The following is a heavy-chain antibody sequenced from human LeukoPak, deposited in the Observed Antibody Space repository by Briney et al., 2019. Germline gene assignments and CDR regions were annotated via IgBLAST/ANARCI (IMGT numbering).Heavy chain of an antibody. J-gene: IGHJ4*02. CDR1: GGSFSGYY. Sequence: SETLSLTCAVYGGSFSGYYWSWIRQPPGKGLEWIGEINHSGSTNYNPSLKSRVTISVDTSKNQFSLKLSSVTAADTAVYYCARDPPSRIGAASYYFDYWGQGTLVTVSS. V-gene: IGHV4-34*01. D-gene: IGHD6-13*01. CDR3: ARDPPSRIGAASYYFDY. CDR2: INHSGST.